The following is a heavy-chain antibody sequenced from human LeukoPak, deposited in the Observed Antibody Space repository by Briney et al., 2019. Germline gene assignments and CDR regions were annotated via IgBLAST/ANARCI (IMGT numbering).Heavy chain of an antibody. V-gene: IGHV3-13*01. CDR3: ARAHYYGSGSYPSYYYYGMDV. CDR1: GFTFSSYD. CDR2: IGTAGDT. Sequence: PGGSLRLSCAASGFTFSSYDMHWVCQATGKGLEWVSAIGTAGDTYYPGSVKGRFTISRENAKNSLYLQMNSLRAGDTAVYYCARAHYYGSGSYPSYYYYGMDVWGQGTTVTVSS. J-gene: IGHJ6*02. D-gene: IGHD3-10*01.